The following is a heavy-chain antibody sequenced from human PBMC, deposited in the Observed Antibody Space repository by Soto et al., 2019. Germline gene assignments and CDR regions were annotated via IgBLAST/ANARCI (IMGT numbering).Heavy chain of an antibody. CDR1: GFTFKNYG. Sequence: TVGSLRLSCVGSGFTFKNYGMHWVRQAPGKGLEWLAVVSYDGTKTMYTDSVKGRISISRDNARNTLFLQMDSLTAEDTALYYCARELRSYSGAYSDHWGQGTPVTVSS. CDR2: VSYDGTKT. D-gene: IGHD1-26*01. V-gene: IGHV3-33*05. CDR3: ARELRSYSGAYSDH. J-gene: IGHJ4*02.